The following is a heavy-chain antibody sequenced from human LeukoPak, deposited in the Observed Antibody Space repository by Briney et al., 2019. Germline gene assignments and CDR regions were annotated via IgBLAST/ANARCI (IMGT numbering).Heavy chain of an antibody. J-gene: IGHJ6*03. CDR2: DYYSGST. CDR1: GGSISSGGYY. V-gene: IGHV4-31*03. CDR3: ARVGRGSGYSRYYYYYYMDV. Sequence: PSQTLSLTCTVSGGSISSGGYYWSWIRQHPGKCLEWIGYDYYSGSTYYNPSLKGRVTISVDTSKNQFSLKLSSVTAADTAVYYCARVGRGSGYSRYYYYYYMDVWGKGTTVTVSS. D-gene: IGHD3-3*01.